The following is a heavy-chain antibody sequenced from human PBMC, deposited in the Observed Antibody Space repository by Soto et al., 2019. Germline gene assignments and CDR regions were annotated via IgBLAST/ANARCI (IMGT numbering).Heavy chain of an antibody. D-gene: IGHD3-22*01. CDR2: IKQDGSEK. V-gene: IGHV3-7*05. Sequence: GSLRLSCAASGFTFSSYWMSWVRQAPGKGLEWVANIKQDGSEKYYVDSVKGRFTISRDNAKNSLYLQMNSLRAEDTAVYYCAREEYYDSSGYYFQHWGQGTLVTVSS. CDR3: AREEYYDSSGYYFQH. CDR1: GFTFSSYW. J-gene: IGHJ1*01.